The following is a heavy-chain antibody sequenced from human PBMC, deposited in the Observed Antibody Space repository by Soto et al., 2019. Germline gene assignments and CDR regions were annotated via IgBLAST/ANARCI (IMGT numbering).Heavy chain of an antibody. CDR1: GFTLSGYA. J-gene: IGHJ6*03. V-gene: IGHV3-64*01. CDR3: ARRARPDFYYMDV. CDR2: ISSNGVGT. D-gene: IGHD6-6*01. Sequence: EVQLAESGGGLAQPGGSLRLSCAASGFTLSGYAMDWVRQAPGKGLEYVSGISSNGVGTYYANSVQGRFTISRDNSKNTVYLPMGSLRPDDMAVYYCARRARPDFYYMDVWGKGSTVIVSS.